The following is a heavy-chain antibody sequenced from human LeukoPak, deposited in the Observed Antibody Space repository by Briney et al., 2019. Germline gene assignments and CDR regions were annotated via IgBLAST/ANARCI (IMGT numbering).Heavy chain of an antibody. D-gene: IGHD3-22*01. V-gene: IGHV4-39*01. J-gene: IGHJ1*01. CDR3: ARPPYYYDSSGYVGRYFQH. CDR2: IYYSGST. Sequence: PSETLSLTCTVSGGSISSSSYYWGWIRQPPGKGLEWIGSIYYSGSTYYNPSLKSRVTISVDTSKNQFSLKLSSVTAADTAVYYCARPPYYYDSSGYVGRYFQHWGQGTLVTVSS. CDR1: GGSISSSSYY.